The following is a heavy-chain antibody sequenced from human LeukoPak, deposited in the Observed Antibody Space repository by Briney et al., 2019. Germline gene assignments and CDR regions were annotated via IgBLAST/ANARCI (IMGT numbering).Heavy chain of an antibody. D-gene: IGHD3-10*01. J-gene: IGHJ4*02. CDR2: FSGSGGST. V-gene: IGHV3-23*01. Sequence: GGSLRLSCAASGFTFSSYAMSWVRQAPGKGLKWASAFSGSGGSTYYADSVKGRFTISRDNSKNTLYLQMNSLRAEDTAVYYCAKDLYMVRGGHYWGQGTLVTVSS. CDR1: GFTFSSYA. CDR3: AKDLYMVRGGHY.